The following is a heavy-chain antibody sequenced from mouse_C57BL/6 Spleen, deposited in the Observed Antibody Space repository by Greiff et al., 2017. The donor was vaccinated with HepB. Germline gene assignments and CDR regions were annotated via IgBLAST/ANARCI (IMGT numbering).Heavy chain of an antibody. CDR1: GYAFTNYL. Sequence: QVQLQQSGAELVRPGTSVKVSCKASGYAFTNYLIEWVKQRPGQGLEWIGVINPGSGGTNYNEKFKGKATLTADKSSSTAYMQLSSLTSEDSAVYFCARFIPYYFDYWGQGTTLTVSS. CDR3: ARFIPYYFDY. V-gene: IGHV1-54*01. CDR2: INPGSGGT. J-gene: IGHJ2*01. D-gene: IGHD1-1*01.